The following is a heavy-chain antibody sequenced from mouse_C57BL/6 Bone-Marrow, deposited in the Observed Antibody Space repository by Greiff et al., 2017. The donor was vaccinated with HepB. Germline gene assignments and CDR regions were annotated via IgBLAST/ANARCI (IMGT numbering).Heavy chain of an antibody. CDR3: ARGTVVATDY. V-gene: IGHV5-17*01. CDR2: ISSGSSTI. D-gene: IGHD1-1*01. CDR1: GFTFSDYG. J-gene: IGHJ2*01. Sequence: VQLKQSGGGLVKPGGSLKLSCAASGFTFSDYGMHWVRQAPEKGLEWVAYISSGSSTIYYADTVKGRFTISRDNAKNTLFLQMTSLRSEDTAMYYCARGTVVATDYWGQGTTLTVSS.